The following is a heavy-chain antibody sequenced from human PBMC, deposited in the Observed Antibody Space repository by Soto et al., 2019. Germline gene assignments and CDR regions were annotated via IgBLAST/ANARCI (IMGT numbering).Heavy chain of an antibody. CDR3: AAGGGLPRYY. J-gene: IGHJ4*02. CDR2: IYHSGST. Sequence: QLQLQESGSGLVKPSQTLSLTCAVSGGSISSGGYSWSWIRQPPGKGLEWIGYIYHSGSTYYNPSLNGRGTVSVDRSKNQFSLKLSSVTAADTAVYYCAAGGGLPRYYWGQGTLVTVSS. D-gene: IGHD5-12*01. V-gene: IGHV4-30-2*01. CDR1: GGSISSGGYS.